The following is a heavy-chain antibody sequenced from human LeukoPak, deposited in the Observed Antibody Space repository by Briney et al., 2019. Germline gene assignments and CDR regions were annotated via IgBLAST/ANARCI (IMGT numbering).Heavy chain of an antibody. V-gene: IGHV3-33*06. Sequence: PGGSLRLSCAASGLTFSSYWMSWVRQAPGKGPEWVAVIWYDGSNKYYADSVKGRFTISRDNSKNTLYLQMNSLRAEDTAVYYCAKAAEEMATLIDYWGQGTLVTVSS. J-gene: IGHJ4*02. CDR1: GLTFSSYW. CDR3: AKAAEEMATLIDY. CDR2: IWYDGSNK. D-gene: IGHD5-24*01.